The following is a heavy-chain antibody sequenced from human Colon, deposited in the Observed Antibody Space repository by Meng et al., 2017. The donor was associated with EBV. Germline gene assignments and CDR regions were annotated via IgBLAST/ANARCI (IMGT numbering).Heavy chain of an antibody. J-gene: IGHJ4*02. CDR2: IIHGGSP. V-gene: IGHV4-34*12. CDR1: GGSLSGAY. D-gene: IGHD2-8*02. CDR3: ARRPTGIDY. Sequence: QVQPQQWGAGLLKPSETLSLTCAVNGGSLSGAYGNWIRQPPGKGLEWIGEIIHGGSPSYNPSLKSRVTISIDTSKNQLSLMLSSVTAADTAVYYCARRPTGIDYWGQGTLVTVSS.